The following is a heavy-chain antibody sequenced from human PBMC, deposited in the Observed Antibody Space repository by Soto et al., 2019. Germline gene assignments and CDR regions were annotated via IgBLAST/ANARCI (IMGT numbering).Heavy chain of an antibody. D-gene: IGHD3-3*01. Sequence: GGSLRLSCAASGFTFSSYAMSWVRQAPGKGLEWVSAISGSGGSTYYADSVKGRFTISRDNSKNTLYLQMNSLRAEDTAVYYCAKDRIIGSGYLRNYFDYWGQGSLVTVSS. V-gene: IGHV3-23*01. CDR3: AKDRIIGSGYLRNYFDY. CDR2: ISGSGGST. J-gene: IGHJ4*02. CDR1: GFTFSSYA.